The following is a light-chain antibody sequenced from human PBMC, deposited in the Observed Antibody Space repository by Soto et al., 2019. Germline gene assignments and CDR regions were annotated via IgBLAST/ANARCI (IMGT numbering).Light chain of an antibody. CDR2: AAS. V-gene: IGKV1-12*01. CDR3: QQANTFAA. J-gene: IGKJ5*01. Sequence: DIQMTQSPSSVSASVGDRVTITCRASQDISGWLAWYQQKPGKAPKLLVYAASNLQSGVPSRFSGSGSGTDFTLTISSLQPEDSATYYCQQANTFAAFGQGTRLEIK. CDR1: QDISGW.